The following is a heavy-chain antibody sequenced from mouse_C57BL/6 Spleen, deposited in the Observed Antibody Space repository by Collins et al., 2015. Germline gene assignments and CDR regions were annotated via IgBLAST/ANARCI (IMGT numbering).Heavy chain of an antibody. CDR3: ARRGGVPDWYFDV. J-gene: IGHJ1*03. CDR1: GYTFTSYW. D-gene: IGHD1-1*02. V-gene: IGHV1-69*01. Sequence: QVQLQQPGAELVMPGASVKLSCKASGYTFTSYWMHWVKQRPGQGLEWIGEIDPSDSYTNYNQKFKGKSTLTVDKSSSTAYMQLSSLTSEDSAVYYCARRGGVPDWYFDVRGTGTTVTVSS. CDR2: IDPSDSYT.